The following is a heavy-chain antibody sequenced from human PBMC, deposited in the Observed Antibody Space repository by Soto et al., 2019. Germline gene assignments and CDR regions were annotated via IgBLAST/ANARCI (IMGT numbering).Heavy chain of an antibody. V-gene: IGHV4-31*03. CDR3: ATYIWGSYRSLDY. Sequence: SETLSLTCTVSGGYINTGGYYWTWVRQLPGKGLEWIGYIYSSGDTYYNPSLKSRIIMSVDTSKNQFSLKLSSVTAADTAVYYCATYIWGSYRSLDYWGQGTVVTVSS. J-gene: IGHJ4*02. D-gene: IGHD3-16*02. CDR1: GGYINTGGYY. CDR2: IYSSGDT.